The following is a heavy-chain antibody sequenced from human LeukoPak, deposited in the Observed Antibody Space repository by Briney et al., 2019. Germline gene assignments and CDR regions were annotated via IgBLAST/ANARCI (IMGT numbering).Heavy chain of an antibody. CDR3: ARVGHPPTSDYDFWSGYYRTPYNWFDP. CDR1: GYTLTTYG. CDR2: SGAYNGNT. Sequence: GASVKLSCKASGYTLTTYGISWVRQAPGQGLEWMGWSGAYNGNTNYAQKPQGRVTMTTDKSTSTACRELSSLGSEDTAVYYCARVGHPPTSDYDFWSGYYRTPYNWFDPWGQGTLVTVSS. V-gene: IGHV1-18*01. J-gene: IGHJ5*02. D-gene: IGHD3-3*01.